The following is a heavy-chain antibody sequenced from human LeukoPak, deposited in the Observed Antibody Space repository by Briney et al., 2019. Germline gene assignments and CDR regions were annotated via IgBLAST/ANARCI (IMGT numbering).Heavy chain of an antibody. D-gene: IGHD6-19*01. CDR3: ARGEVVSSGWYEQVLYLDAFDI. Sequence: PSETLSLTCAVYGGSFSGYYWSWIRQPPGKGLEWIGEINHSGSTNYNPSLKSRVTISVDTSKNQFPLKLSSVTAADTAVYYCARGEVVSSGWYEQVLYLDAFDIWGQGTMVTVSS. J-gene: IGHJ3*02. V-gene: IGHV4-34*01. CDR1: GGSFSGYY. CDR2: INHSGST.